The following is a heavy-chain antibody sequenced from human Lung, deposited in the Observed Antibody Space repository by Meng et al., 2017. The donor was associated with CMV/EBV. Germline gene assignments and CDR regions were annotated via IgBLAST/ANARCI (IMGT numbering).Heavy chain of an antibody. CDR3: ARGGGRLVFDY. CDR1: GFNVRSNY. CDR2: IYSGGST. Sequence: LYCAASGFNVRSNYMSWVRQAPGKGLEWVSVIYSGGSTYYADSVKGRFTISRDNSKNTLYLQMNSLRAEDTAVYYCARGGGRLVFDYWGQGTLVTVSS. J-gene: IGHJ4*02. V-gene: IGHV3-53*01. D-gene: IGHD6-19*01.